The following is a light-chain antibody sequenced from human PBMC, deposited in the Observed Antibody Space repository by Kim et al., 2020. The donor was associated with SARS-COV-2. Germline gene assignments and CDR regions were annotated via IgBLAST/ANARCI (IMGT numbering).Light chain of an antibody. V-gene: IGKV3-20*01. CDR2: GAS. J-gene: IGKJ2*01. CDR1: QTGNNNY. CDR3: HPYANSPYT. Sequence: LSPGARASLDCRASQTGNNNYLAWYQQKPGQALRLLSYGASTRATGTPDTFSRSGSVTDFTLTSSRLESEHFAVYFCHPYANSPYTFGQGTKLEI.